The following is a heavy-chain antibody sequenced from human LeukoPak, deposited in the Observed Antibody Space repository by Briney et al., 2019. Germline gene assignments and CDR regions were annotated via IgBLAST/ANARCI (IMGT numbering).Heavy chain of an antibody. Sequence: GASVNVSCKASGYTFTGYYMNWVRQAPGQGLEWMGWINPNSGGTKYAQKFQGRVTVTRDTSTSTVYMELSRLRSDDTAVYYCATGEYSSGYLLGHWGQGTLVIVSS. V-gene: IGHV1-2*02. J-gene: IGHJ4*02. D-gene: IGHD3-22*01. CDR1: GYTFTGYY. CDR2: INPNSGGT. CDR3: ATGEYSSGYLLGH.